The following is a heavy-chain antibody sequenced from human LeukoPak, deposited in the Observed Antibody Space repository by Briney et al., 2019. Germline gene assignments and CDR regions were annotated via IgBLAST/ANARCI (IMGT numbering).Heavy chain of an antibody. CDR1: GGTFSSYA. J-gene: IGHJ4*02. V-gene: IGHV1-69*13. Sequence: ASVKVSCKASGGTFSSYAISWVRQAPGQGLEWMGGIIPIFGTANYAQKFQGRVTITADESTSTAYMELSSLRSEDTAVYYCARDRRWLQSRDFDYWGQGTLVTVSS. D-gene: IGHD5-24*01. CDR3: ARDRRWLQSRDFDY. CDR2: IIPIFGTA.